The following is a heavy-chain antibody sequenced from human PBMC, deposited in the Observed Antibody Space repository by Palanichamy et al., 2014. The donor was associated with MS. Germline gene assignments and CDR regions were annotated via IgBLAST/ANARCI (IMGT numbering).Heavy chain of an antibody. CDR1: GGSISSSSYY. J-gene: IGHJ3*02. D-gene: IGHD3-3*01. CDR3: AKLSYYDFWSGPVFDI. V-gene: IGHV4-39*01. CDR2: IYYSGST. Sequence: QLQLQESGPGLVKPSETLSLTCTVSGGSISSSSYYWGWIRQPPGKGLEWIGSIYYSGSTYYNPSLKSRVTISVDTSKNQFSLKLSSVTAADTAVYYCAKLSYYDFWSGPVFDIWGQGTMVTVSS.